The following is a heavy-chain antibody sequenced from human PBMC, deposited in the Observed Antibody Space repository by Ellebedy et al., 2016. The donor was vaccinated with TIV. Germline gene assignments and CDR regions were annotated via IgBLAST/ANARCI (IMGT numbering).Heavy chain of an antibody. CDR1: GVSVSSHG. J-gene: IGHJ4*02. Sequence: GGSLRLSCEASGVSVSSHGMHWVRQAPGKGLEWVAVISYDGDNKLYADSVKGRFTLSRDTSKSTVYLQMDSLKTEDTAVYYCARGPSTSAYLDSWGQGALVIVSS. CDR3: ARGPSTSAYLDS. V-gene: IGHV3-30*19. CDR2: ISYDGDNK.